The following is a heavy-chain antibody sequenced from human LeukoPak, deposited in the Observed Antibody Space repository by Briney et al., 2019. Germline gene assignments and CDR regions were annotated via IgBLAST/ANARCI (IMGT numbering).Heavy chain of an antibody. D-gene: IGHD6-13*01. J-gene: IGHJ4*02. V-gene: IGHV4-61*02. CDR1: GGSISSGSYY. Sequence: SETLSLTCTVSGGSISSGSYYWSWIRQPAGKGLEWIGRIYTSGSTNYNPSLKSRVTISVDTSKNQFSLRLSSVTAADTAVYYCASSYSSSWYEQYIFDYWGQGTLVTVSS. CDR3: ASSYSSSWYEQYIFDY. CDR2: IYTSGST.